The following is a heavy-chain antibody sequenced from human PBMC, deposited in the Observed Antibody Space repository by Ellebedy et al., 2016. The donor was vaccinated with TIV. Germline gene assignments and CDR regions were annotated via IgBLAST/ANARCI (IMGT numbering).Heavy chain of an antibody. D-gene: IGHD2-8*01. J-gene: IGHJ4*02. CDR3: AKGRRMVYSTGGLDY. Sequence: GGSLRLSCAASGFTFSSYGMHWVRQAPGKGLEWVAGLWFDGDNRYYADSVKGRFTISRDNSKNTLYLQMNSLRAEDTAVYYCAKGRRMVYSTGGLDYWGQGTLVTVSS. CDR1: GFTFSSYG. CDR2: LWFDGDNR. V-gene: IGHV3-33*06.